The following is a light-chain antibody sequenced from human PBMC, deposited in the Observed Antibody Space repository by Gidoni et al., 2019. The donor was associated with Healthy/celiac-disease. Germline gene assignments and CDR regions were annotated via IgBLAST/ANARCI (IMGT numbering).Light chain of an antibody. V-gene: IGKV3-20*01. CDR1: QSVSSSY. Sequence: EIVLTTYPGTLSLYPGERDTLSCRASQSVSSSYLAWYHQKPGQAPMLLIYGASSRATGIPDWFCGSGSGTDFPLPISRLDPEDFAVYYCQQYGSSPWTFGQGTKVEI. CDR3: QQYGSSPWT. J-gene: IGKJ1*01. CDR2: GAS.